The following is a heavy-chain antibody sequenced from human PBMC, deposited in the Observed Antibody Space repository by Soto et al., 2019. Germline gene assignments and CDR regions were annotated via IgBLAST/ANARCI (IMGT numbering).Heavy chain of an antibody. CDR2: IKWDASEK. J-gene: IGHJ4*02. V-gene: IGHV3-7*01. CDR3: ARGDCKTSCYIGF. Sequence: GGSLRLSCAASGFTFGSYWMSWVRQAPGKGLEWLATIKWDASEKKYVDSVKGRFTMSRDNAKNSLYLQMDSLRAEDTAVYYCARGDCKTSCYIGFWGQGALVTVSS. CDR1: GFTFGSYW. D-gene: IGHD2-2*02.